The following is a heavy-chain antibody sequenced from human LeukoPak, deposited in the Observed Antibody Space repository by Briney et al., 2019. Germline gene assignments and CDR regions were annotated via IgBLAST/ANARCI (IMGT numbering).Heavy chain of an antibody. J-gene: IGHJ5*02. CDR1: GFTFTSYW. CDR3: ARGKLNWFDP. V-gene: IGHV3-74*01. CDR2: INSDGSTT. Sequence: PGGSLRLSCAASGFTFTSYWMHWVRQAPGKGLVWVSRINSDGSTTDYADSVKGRFTISRDNAKNTLYLQMNSLRVEDTAVYYCARGKLNWFDPWGQGTLVTVSS. D-gene: IGHD3-10*01.